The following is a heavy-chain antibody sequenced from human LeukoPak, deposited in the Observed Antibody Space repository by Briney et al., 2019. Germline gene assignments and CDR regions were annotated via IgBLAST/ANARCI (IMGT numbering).Heavy chain of an antibody. CDR1: GFTFSNYA. CDR2: IRSSRYII. J-gene: IGHJ4*02. Sequence: GGSLRLSCSASGFTFSNYAMNWVRQAPGKGLDWISYIRSSRYIIDYADSVKGRFTISSDNAKNSLYLQMHSLRAEDTAVYYCARVGGMRSCSEALCYTPHYFDLWRQRTRVTVSS. CDR3: ARVGGMRSCSEALCYTPHYFDL. V-gene: IGHV3-48*01. D-gene: IGHD2-8*01.